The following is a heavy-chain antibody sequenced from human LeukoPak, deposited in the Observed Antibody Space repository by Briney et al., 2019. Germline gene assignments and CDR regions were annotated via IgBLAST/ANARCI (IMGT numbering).Heavy chain of an antibody. J-gene: IGHJ4*02. D-gene: IGHD6-13*01. CDR1: GFTSSSYG. V-gene: IGHV3-30*18. Sequence: GGSLRLSCAASGFTSSSYGMHWVRQAPGKGLEWVAVISYDGSNKYYADSVKGRFTISRDNSKNTLYLQMNSLRAEDTAVYYCAKVGSGAAAGTDLINYWGQGTLVTVSS. CDR2: ISYDGSNK. CDR3: AKVGSGAAAGTDLINY.